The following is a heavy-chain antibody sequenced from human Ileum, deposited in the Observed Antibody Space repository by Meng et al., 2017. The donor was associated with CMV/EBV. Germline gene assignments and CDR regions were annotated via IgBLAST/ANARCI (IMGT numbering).Heavy chain of an antibody. CDR2: ISHSGIT. D-gene: IGHD3-10*01. J-gene: IGHJ4*02. V-gene: IGHV4-34*01. Sequence: LSLPFVVHGVSFSGSYWSWIRQPPGKGLEWIGEISHSGITKYNPSLKSRVTISGDVSKNQFSLKLTSVTAADTAVYYCAKGGAYNRDYWGQGTLVTVSS. CDR3: AKGGAYNRDY. CDR1: GVSFSGSY.